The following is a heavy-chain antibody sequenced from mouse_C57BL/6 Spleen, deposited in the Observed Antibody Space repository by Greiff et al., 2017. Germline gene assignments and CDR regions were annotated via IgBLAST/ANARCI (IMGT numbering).Heavy chain of an antibody. J-gene: IGHJ1*03. CDR2: IRLKCDNYAT. CDR1: GFTFSNYW. Sequence: EVKLEESGGGLVQPGGSMKLSCVASGFTFSNYWMHWVRQSPGKGLEWVAQIRLKCDNYATNYAESVKGRFTISRDDSKSNVYLQMNNLRAEDTGIYYSTDDDSSYDLYFEVRGTWTTVTFST. D-gene: IGHD1-1*01. V-gene: IGHV6-3*01. CDR3: TDDDSSYDLYFEV.